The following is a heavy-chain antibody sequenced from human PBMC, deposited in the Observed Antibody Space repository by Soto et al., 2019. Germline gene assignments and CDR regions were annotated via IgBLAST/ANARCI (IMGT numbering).Heavy chain of an antibody. CDR3: ARLTYYYDSSGYYFPLYFDY. CDR1: GGSISSGGYS. CDR2: IYHSGST. V-gene: IGHV4-30-2*01. D-gene: IGHD3-22*01. Sequence: PSETLSLTCAVSGGSISSGGYSWSWIRQPPGKGLEWIGYIYHSGSTYYNPSLKSRVTISVDRSKNQFSLKLSSVTAADTAVYYCARLTYYYDSSGYYFPLYFDYWRQGTLVTVSS. J-gene: IGHJ4*02.